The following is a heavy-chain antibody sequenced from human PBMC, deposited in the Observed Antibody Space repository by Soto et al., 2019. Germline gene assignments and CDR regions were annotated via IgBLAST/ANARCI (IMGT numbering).Heavy chain of an antibody. CDR1: GDSFTGFW. D-gene: IGHD6-19*01. J-gene: IGHJ4*02. Sequence: PGESLKISCKVSGDSFTGFWIGWVRQMPGKGLEWLGSIYPRDSDTRYSPSFQGQVTISADKSLSTAYLQWNSLQASDTAIYYCARQHLLDSRVWFTWGQGTLVTVYS. V-gene: IGHV5-51*01. CDR2: IYPRDSDT. CDR3: ARQHLLDSRVWFT.